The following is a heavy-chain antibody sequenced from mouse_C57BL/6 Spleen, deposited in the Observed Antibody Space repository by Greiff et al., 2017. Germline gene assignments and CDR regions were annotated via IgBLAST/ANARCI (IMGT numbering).Heavy chain of an antibody. J-gene: IGHJ2*01. CDR1: GYAFSSYW. CDR3: ARSDGYYFDY. D-gene: IGHD2-3*01. CDR2: IYPGDGDT. V-gene: IGHV1-80*01. Sequence: QVQLQQSGAELVKPGASVKISCKASGYAFSSYWMNWVQQRPGKGLEWIGQIYPGDGDTNYNGKFKGKATLTADKSSSTAYMQLSSLTSEDSAVYFCARSDGYYFDYWGQGTTLTVSS.